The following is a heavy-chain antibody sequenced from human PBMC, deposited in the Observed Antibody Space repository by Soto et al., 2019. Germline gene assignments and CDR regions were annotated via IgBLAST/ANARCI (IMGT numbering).Heavy chain of an antibody. CDR1: GFIFSSYG. CDR3: ARCKQKVMHCGLDV. V-gene: IGHV3-33*01. Sequence: QVNLVESGGGAVQRGRSLRVSCAASGFIFSSYGMHWVRQAPGKGLEWVAFINYDGSNKFYGDAVKGRFTISRDNSKNTVHLQMNSLRGEDTAVYYCARCKQKVMHCGLDVWGHGAPVTVS. CDR2: INYDGSNK. D-gene: IGHD2-21*01. J-gene: IGHJ6*02.